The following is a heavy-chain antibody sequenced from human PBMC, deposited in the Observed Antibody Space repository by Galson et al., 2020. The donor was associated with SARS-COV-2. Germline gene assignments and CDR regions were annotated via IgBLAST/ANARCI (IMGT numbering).Heavy chain of an antibody. CDR3: ARTHYDILTGRNWFDP. D-gene: IGHD3-9*01. V-gene: IGHV2-70*01. CDR2: IDWDDDK. CDR1: GFSLSTSGMC. J-gene: IGHJ5*02. Sequence: TQTLTLTCTFSGFSLSTSGMCVSWIRQPPGKALEWLALIDWDDDKYYSTSLKTRLTISKDTSKNQVVLTMTNMDPVDTATYYCARTHYDILTGRNWFDPWGQGTLVTVSS.